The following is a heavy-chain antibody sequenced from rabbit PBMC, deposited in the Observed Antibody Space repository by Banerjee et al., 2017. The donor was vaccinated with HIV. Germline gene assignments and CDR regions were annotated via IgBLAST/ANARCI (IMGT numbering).Heavy chain of an antibody. J-gene: IGHJ4*01. CDR3: ARDLAGVTGWNFGL. V-gene: IGHV1S45*01. D-gene: IGHD4-1*01. Sequence: QEQLEESGGDLVKPEGSLTLTCTASGFTLSNNYWIYWVRQAPGKGLEWIGCINTGDGSTYYASWAKGRFTISKTSSTTVTLQMTSLTAADTATYFCARDLAGVTGWNFGLWGPGTLVTVS. CDR1: GFTLSNNYW. CDR2: INTGDGST.